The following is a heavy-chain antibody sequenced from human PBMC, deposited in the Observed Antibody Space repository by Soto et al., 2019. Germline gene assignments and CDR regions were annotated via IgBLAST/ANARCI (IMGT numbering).Heavy chain of an antibody. Sequence: EVQVLESGGGLVQPGGSLRLSCAASGFTFSSYAMSWVRQAPGKGLEWVSVISGSGGSTYYADSVKGRFTISRDNFKNTLYLQMNSMRADDSAVYYCAKDQTIFGVVTPYGMDLWGQGTTVTVSS. V-gene: IGHV3-23*01. CDR1: GFTFSSYA. CDR3: AKDQTIFGVVTPYGMDL. CDR2: ISGSGGST. J-gene: IGHJ6*02. D-gene: IGHD3-3*01.